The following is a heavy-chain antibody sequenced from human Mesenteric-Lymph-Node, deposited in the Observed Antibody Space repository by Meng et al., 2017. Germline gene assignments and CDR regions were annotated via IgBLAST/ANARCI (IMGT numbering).Heavy chain of an antibody. CDR2: INPNSGGT. V-gene: IGHV1-2*02. J-gene: IGHJ4*02. CDR1: GGTFSSYA. CDR3: ARVQYYYDSSGYYSPPFDY. D-gene: IGHD3-22*01. Sequence: ASVKVSCKASGGTFSSYAISWVRQAPGQGLEWMGWINPNSGGTNYAQKFQGRVTMTRDTSISTAYMELSRLRSDDTAVYYCARVQYYYDSSGYYSPPFDYWGQGTLVTVSS.